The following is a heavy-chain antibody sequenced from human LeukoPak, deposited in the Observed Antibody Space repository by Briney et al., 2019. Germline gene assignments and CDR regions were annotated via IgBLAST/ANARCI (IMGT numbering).Heavy chain of an antibody. V-gene: IGHV1-18*01. CDR1: GYIFTNYG. Sequence: ASVKVSCKASGYIFTNYGINWVRQAPGQGLEGMGWISAYNGNTKYTQKLQDRVTMTTDSSTSTAYMELKTLRSDDTAVYFCARAGYSRFVDDLDYWGQGTLVIVSS. D-gene: IGHD1-26*01. CDR3: ARAGYSRFVDDLDY. CDR2: ISAYNGNT. J-gene: IGHJ4*02.